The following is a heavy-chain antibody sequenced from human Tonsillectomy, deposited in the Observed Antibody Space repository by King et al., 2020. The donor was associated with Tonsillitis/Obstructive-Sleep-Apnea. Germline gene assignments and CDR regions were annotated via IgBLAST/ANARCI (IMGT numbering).Heavy chain of an antibody. CDR3: ARDSYYDFWSGYPHYWYFDL. V-gene: IGHV3-48*02. CDR2: ISSSSSTI. CDR1: GFTFSSYS. Sequence: VQLVESGGGLVQPGGSLRLSCAASGFTFSSYSMNWVRQAPGKGLEWVSYISSSSSTIYYADSVKGRFTISRDNAKNSLYLQMNSQRDEDTAVYYCARDSYYDFWSGYPHYWYFDLWGRGTLVTVSS. J-gene: IGHJ2*01. D-gene: IGHD3-3*01.